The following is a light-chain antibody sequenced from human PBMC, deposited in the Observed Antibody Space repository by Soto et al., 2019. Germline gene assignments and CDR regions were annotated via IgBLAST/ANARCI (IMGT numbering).Light chain of an antibody. CDR3: QQSYSTPWT. V-gene: IGKV1-39*01. J-gene: IGKJ1*01. CDR2: SAS. Sequence: DLQMTQSPSSLSASVGDRVSITCRASLSVYTYLSWFQHKPGKAPELLIYSASTLRSGVPARFSGSGSGTDFTLTISGLQPEDFATYYCQQSYSTPWTLGPGTKVEVK. CDR1: LSVYTY.